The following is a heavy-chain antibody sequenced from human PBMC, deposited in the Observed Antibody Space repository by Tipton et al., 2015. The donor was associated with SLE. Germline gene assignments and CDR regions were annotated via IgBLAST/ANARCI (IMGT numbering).Heavy chain of an antibody. J-gene: IGHJ4*02. CDR3: TRDPGAAANTGLIDY. CDR2: IRGKAYGGTT. V-gene: IGHV3-49*03. CDR1: GFTFGDYT. Sequence: SLRLSCTASGFTFGDYTMSWFRQAPGKGLEWIGFIRGKAYGGTTEYAASVKGRFTISRDDSKSIAYLQMNSLKTEDTAVYYCTRDPGAAANTGLIDYWGQGTLVTVSS. D-gene: IGHD6-13*01.